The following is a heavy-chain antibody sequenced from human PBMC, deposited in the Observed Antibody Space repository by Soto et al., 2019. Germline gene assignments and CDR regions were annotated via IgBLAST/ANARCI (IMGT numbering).Heavy chain of an antibody. CDR1: GGRLSSYA. J-gene: IGHJ6*02. D-gene: IGHD5-18*01. CDR3: ARGGYNYGYAGGGWYTMDV. Sequence: QVQLVQSGTEVRKPGSSVKVSCKVSGGRLSSYALSWVRQAPGQGLEWVGGVIPIFGVTNLAETFQGRVTITADESSSTAYMVLSSLRPDDTAVYYCARGGYNYGYAGGGWYTMDVWGQGTTVTVSS. CDR2: VIPIFGVT. V-gene: IGHV1-69*01.